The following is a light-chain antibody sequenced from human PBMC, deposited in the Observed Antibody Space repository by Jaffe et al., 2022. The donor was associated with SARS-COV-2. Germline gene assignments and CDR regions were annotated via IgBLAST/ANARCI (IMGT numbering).Light chain of an antibody. CDR3: HQYDKFPYT. CDR2: DTS. Sequence: DIQMTQSPSSMSASLGDRVTITCQASQDVSKHLNWYQQKPGRAPKLLIYDTSNLQKGVPSRISGSQSGAHFTLTISSLQPEDTATYHCHQYDKFPYTFGQGTKLEI. CDR1: QDVSKH. J-gene: IGKJ2*01. V-gene: IGKV1-33*01.